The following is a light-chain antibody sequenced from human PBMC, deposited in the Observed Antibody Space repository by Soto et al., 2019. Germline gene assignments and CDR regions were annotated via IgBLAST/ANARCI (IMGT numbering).Light chain of an antibody. CDR1: SSNIGGNT. V-gene: IGLV1-44*01. CDR3: ATWDDGLSAYV. Sequence: QSVLTQPPSASGTPGQRVTFSCSGSSSNIGGNTVSWFQHFPRTAPKLLIFSNSQRPSGVPDRFSGAKSGTSASLAISGLQSEDEANYYCATWDDGLSAYVFGTGTKVTVL. J-gene: IGLJ1*01. CDR2: SNS.